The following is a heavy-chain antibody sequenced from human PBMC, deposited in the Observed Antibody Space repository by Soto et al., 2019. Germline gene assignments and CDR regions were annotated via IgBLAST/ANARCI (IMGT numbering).Heavy chain of an antibody. CDR1: GGSISSYY. CDR2: IYYSGST. V-gene: IGHV4-59*01. CDR3: ARDRMSSSGYGMDV. J-gene: IGHJ6*02. D-gene: IGHD6-13*01. Sequence: PSETLSLTCTVSGGSISSYYWSWIRQPPGKGLEWIGYIYYSGSTNYNASLKSRVTISVDTSKNQFSLKLSSVTAADTAVYYCARDRMSSSGYGMDVWGQGTTVTVSS.